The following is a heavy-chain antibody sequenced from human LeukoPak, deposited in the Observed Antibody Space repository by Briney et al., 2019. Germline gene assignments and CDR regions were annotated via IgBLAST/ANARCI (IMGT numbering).Heavy chain of an antibody. V-gene: IGHV4-4*07. CDR1: GGSISSYY. J-gene: IGHJ6*02. CDR3: ARGYVVVVAATYYYYYGMDV. CDR2: IYTSGST. Sequence: PSETLSLTCTVSGGSISSYYWSWIRQPAGEGLDWIGRIYTSGSTNYNPSLKSRVTMSVDTSKNQFSLKLSSVIAADTAVYYCARGYVVVVAATYYYYYGMDVWGQGTTVTVSS. D-gene: IGHD2-15*01.